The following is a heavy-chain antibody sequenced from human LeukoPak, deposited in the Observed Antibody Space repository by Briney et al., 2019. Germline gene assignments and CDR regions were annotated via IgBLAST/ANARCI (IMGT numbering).Heavy chain of an antibody. J-gene: IGHJ4*02. CDR3: AIDGYSSGWYNPDY. CDR2: ISYDGSIK. D-gene: IGHD6-19*01. CDR1: GFTFSSYG. Sequence: PGRSLRLSCAASGFTFSSYGMHWVRQAPGKGLEWVAVISYDGSIKYYVDSVKGRFTISRDNSKNTLYLQMNSLRAEDTAVYYCAIDGYSSGWYNPDYWGQGTLVTVSS. V-gene: IGHV3-30*03.